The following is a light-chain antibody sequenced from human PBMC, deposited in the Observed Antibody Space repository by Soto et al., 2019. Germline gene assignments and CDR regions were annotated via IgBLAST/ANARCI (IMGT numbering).Light chain of an antibody. V-gene: IGLV1-51*01. CDR1: SSNVGKNF. CDR3: GTWDSSLTIGVI. CDR2: DNQ. Sequence: QSVLTQPPSVSAAPGQKVSISCSGSSSNVGKNFVSWYQHVPGKAPQLLIYDNQKRPSGIPDRFSASKYGTLATLDITGLQTGDEADYYCGTWDSSLTIGVIFGGGTKLTVL. J-gene: IGLJ2*01.